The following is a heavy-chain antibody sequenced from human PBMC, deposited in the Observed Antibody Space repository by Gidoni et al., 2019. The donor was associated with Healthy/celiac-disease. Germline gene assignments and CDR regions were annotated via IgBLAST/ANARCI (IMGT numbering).Heavy chain of an antibody. CDR3: ARADYYGSGSLDP. J-gene: IGHJ5*02. CDR2: ISSSGSTI. V-gene: IGHV3-48*03. CDR1: GFTFSSYE. Sequence: EVQLVESGGGLVQPGGSLRLSCAASGFTFSSYEMNWVRQAPGKGLEWVSYISSSGSTIYYADSVKGRFTISRDNAKNSLYLQMNSLRAEDTAVYYCARADYYGSGSLDPWGQGTLVTVSS. D-gene: IGHD3-10*01.